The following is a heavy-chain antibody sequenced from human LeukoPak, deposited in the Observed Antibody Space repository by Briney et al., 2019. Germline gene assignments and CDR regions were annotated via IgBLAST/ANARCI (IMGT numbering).Heavy chain of an antibody. D-gene: IGHD1/OR15-1a*01. CDR2: IKESGSEK. Sequence: GGSLRLSYRASGFTFSYYWMTWVRQAPGKGLEWLANIKESGSEKYYVDSVKGRFTISRDNAKNSLYLQMNSLRAEDTAVYYCARDVNSAWGQGPLVTVSS. V-gene: IGHV3-7*01. J-gene: IGHJ5*02. CDR3: ARDVNSA. CDR1: GFTFSYYW.